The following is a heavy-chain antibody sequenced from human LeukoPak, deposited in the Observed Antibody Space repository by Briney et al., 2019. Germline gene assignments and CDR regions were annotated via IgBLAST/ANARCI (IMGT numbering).Heavy chain of an antibody. CDR1: GSSISSGYY. CDR3: ARDSRGWNVGWFDP. V-gene: IGHV4-38-2*02. J-gene: IGHJ5*02. Sequence: PSETLSLTCSVSGSSISSGYYWGWIRQPPGKGLEWIGSIYDSGSTYYNPSLKSRVTISIDTSKNQFSLKLSSVTAADTAVYYCARDSRGWNVGWFDPWGQGTLVTVSS. D-gene: IGHD6-19*01. CDR2: IYDSGST.